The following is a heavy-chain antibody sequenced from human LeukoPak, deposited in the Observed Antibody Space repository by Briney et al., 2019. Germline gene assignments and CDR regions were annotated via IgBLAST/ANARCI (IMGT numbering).Heavy chain of an antibody. CDR1: GFTFSSYG. D-gene: IGHD6-13*01. CDR2: IWYDGSNK. CDR3: ARSGYGSRWYFFDH. Sequence: GGSLRLSCAASGFTFSSYGMHWVRQAPGKGLEWVAVIWYDGSNKYYADSVKGRFTISRDNSKNTLYLQMNSLRAEDTAVYYCARSGYGSRWYFFDHWGQGTLVTVSS. J-gene: IGHJ4*02. V-gene: IGHV3-33*01.